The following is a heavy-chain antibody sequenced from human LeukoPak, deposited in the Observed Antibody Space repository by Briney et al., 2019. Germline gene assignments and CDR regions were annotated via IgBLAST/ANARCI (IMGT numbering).Heavy chain of an antibody. CDR1: GFTFSSYD. CDR2: IGTAGDT. CDR3: ARGGPLGPYYYYGMDV. J-gene: IGHJ6*02. Sequence: GGSLRLFCSASGFTFSSYDMHWVRQATGKGLEWVSAIGTAGDTYYPGSVKGRFTISRENAKNSLYLQMNSLRAGDTAVYYCARGGPLGPYYYYGMDVWGQGTTATVSS. V-gene: IGHV3-13*01.